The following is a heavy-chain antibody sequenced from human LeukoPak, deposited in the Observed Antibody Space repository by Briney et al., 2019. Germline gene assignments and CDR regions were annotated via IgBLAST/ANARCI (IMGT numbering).Heavy chain of an antibody. J-gene: IGHJ3*02. Sequence: ASVKVSCKASGGTFSSYAISWVRQAPGQGLEWMGGIIPIFGAANYAQKFQGRVTITTDESTSTAYMELSSLRSEDTAVYYCARARGRGDAFDIWGQGTMVTVSS. CDR2: IIPIFGAA. CDR1: GGTFSSYA. V-gene: IGHV1-69*05. CDR3: ARARGRGDAFDI.